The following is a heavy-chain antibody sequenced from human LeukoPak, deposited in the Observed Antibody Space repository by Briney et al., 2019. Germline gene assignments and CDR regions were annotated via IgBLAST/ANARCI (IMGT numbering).Heavy chain of an antibody. J-gene: IGHJ6*02. CDR3: AKDFLYYYDSSGYYQGYYYYGMDV. D-gene: IGHD3-22*01. Sequence: GGSLRLSCAASGFTFSSYGMHWVRQAPGKGLEWVAVISYDGSNKYYADSVKGRFTISRDNSKNTLYLQMNSLRAEDTAVYYCAKDFLYYYDSSGYYQGYYYYGMDVWGQGTTVTASS. V-gene: IGHV3-30*18. CDR1: GFTFSSYG. CDR2: ISYDGSNK.